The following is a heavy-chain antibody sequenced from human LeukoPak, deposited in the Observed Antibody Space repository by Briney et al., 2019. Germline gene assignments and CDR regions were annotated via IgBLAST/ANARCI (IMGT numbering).Heavy chain of an antibody. V-gene: IGHV3-23*01. CDR3: AKVWRSAMIAEDDAFDI. Sequence: GGSLRLSCAASGFTFSSYAMSWVRQAPGKGLEWVSAISGSGGSTYYADSVKGRFTISRDNSRNTLYLQMNSLRAEDTAVYYCAKVWRSAMIAEDDAFDIWGQGTMVTVSS. J-gene: IGHJ3*02. D-gene: IGHD3-22*01. CDR1: GFTFSSYA. CDR2: ISGSGGST.